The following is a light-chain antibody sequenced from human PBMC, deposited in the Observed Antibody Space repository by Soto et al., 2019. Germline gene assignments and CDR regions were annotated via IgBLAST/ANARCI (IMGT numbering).Light chain of an antibody. CDR1: QTLSSNF. J-gene: IGKJ1*01. Sequence: VLTQSPGTLSLSPGERATLSCRASQTLSSNFLAWYQQKPGQAPRLLIYGASNRATGIPDRFSGSGSGTDFTLTISRLEPEDFAVYYCQRHTSSPWTFGQGTKVEIK. CDR2: GAS. V-gene: IGKV3-20*01. CDR3: QRHTSSPWT.